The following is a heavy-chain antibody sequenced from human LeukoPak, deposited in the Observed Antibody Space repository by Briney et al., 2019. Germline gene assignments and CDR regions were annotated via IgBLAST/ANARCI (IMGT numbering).Heavy chain of an antibody. CDR2: IYHSGST. J-gene: IGHJ4*02. CDR1: GGSISSGGYY. CDR3: ARVSLGGSAAGSDY. D-gene: IGHD6-13*01. V-gene: IGHV4-30-2*01. Sequence: SETLSLTCTVSGGSISSGGYYWSWIRQPPGKGLEWIGYIYHSGSTYYNPSLKSRVTISVDRSKNQFSLKLSSVTAADTAVYYCARVSLGGSAAGSDYWGQGTLVTVSS.